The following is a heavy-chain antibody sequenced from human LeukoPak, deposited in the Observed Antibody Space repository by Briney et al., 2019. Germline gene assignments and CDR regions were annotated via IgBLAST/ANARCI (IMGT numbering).Heavy chain of an antibody. Sequence: ASVKVSCKASGYTFTGYYMHWVRQAPGQGLEWMGWINPNSGGTNYAQKFQGRVTMTRDTSISTAYMELSRLRSDDTAVYYCARPVVVVAATPQYYFDYWGQGTLVTVSS. CDR2: INPNSGGT. D-gene: IGHD2-15*01. CDR3: ARPVVVVAATPQYYFDY. CDR1: GYTFTGYY. V-gene: IGHV1-2*02. J-gene: IGHJ4*02.